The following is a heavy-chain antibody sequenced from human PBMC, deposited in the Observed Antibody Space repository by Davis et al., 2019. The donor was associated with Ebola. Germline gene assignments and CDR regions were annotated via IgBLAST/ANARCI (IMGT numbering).Heavy chain of an antibody. D-gene: IGHD2/OR15-2a*01. CDR3: KGTIIGDAFDI. CDR1: GFIFSTAW. J-gene: IGHJ3*02. CDR2: VKSKTNGETT. Sequence: PGGSLRLSCTGSGFIFSTAWMNWVRQAPGKGLEWVGRVKSKTNGETTDYAAPVKGRFTISRDDSKNTVYLQMNSLKPEDTAVYYCKGTIIGDAFDIWGPGTMVTVSS. V-gene: IGHV3-15*01.